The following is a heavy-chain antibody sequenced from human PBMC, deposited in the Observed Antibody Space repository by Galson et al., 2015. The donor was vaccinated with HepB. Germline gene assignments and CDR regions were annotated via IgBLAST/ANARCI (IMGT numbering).Heavy chain of an antibody. V-gene: IGHV3-73*01. CDR1: GFNFTGSA. CDR3: TASSGSNY. Sequence: SLRLSCAASGFNFTGSAIHWVRQASGKGLEWIARIKSKRNNYATAYGASVKGRFIISRDDSENTAYLQTNSLKTEDTAIYYCTASSGSNYWGQGTLVTVSS. J-gene: IGHJ4*02. CDR2: IKSKRNNYAT. D-gene: IGHD3-10*01.